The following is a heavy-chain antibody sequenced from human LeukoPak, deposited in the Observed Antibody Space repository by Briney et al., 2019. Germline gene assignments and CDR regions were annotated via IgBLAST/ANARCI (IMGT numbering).Heavy chain of an antibody. CDR3: ATAYYDFWSGYPPLFDY. CDR1: GGTFSSYA. Sequence: SVKVSCKASGGTFSSYAISWVRQAPGQGLEWVGGIIPIFGTANYAQKFQGRVTITTDESTSTAYMELSSLRSEDTAVYYCATAYYDFWSGYPPLFDYWGQGTLVTVSS. J-gene: IGHJ4*02. V-gene: IGHV1-69*05. D-gene: IGHD3-3*01. CDR2: IIPIFGTA.